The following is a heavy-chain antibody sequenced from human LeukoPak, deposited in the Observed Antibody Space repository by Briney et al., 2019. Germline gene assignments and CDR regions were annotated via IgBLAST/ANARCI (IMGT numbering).Heavy chain of an antibody. J-gene: IGHJ6*03. CDR1: GFTFDDYG. Sequence: GGSLRLPCAASGFTFDDYGMSWVRQAPGKGLEWVSGINWNGGSTGYADSVKGRFTISRDNAKNSLYLQMNSLRAEDTALYYCARRAPGIAAAEPYYYYYYMDVWGKGTMVTVSS. D-gene: IGHD6-13*01. CDR3: ARRAPGIAAAEPYYYYYYMDV. V-gene: IGHV3-20*04. CDR2: INWNGGST.